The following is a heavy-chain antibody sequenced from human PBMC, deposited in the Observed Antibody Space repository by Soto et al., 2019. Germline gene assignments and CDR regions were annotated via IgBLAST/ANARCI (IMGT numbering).Heavy chain of an antibody. CDR1: GFTFSSYG. Sequence: EVQLLESGGGLVQPGGSLTLSCAASGFTFSSYGMSWVRQAPGKGLEWVSGISGSGGSTYYADSVKGRFSISRDNSKSTLYLQMNSLRAEDTAVYYCATGTFNFDSWGQGTLVTVSS. CDR3: ATGTFNFDS. CDR2: ISGSGGST. V-gene: IGHV3-23*01. J-gene: IGHJ4*02.